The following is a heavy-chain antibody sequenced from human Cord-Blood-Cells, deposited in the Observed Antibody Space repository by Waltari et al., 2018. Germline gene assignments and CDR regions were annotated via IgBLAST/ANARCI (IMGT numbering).Heavy chain of an antibody. D-gene: IGHD6-19*01. J-gene: IGHJ4*02. CDR3: AKPFSSGWYSGSYFDY. CDR2: ISWNSGSI. CDR1: GFTFDDYA. Sequence: EVQLVESGGGLVQPGRSLRLSCAASGFTFDDYAMHWVRQAPGKGLEWVSGISWNSGSIGYADSVKGRFTISRDNAKNSLYLQMNSLRAEDTALYYCAKPFSSGWYSGSYFDYWGQGTLVTVSS. V-gene: IGHV3-9*01.